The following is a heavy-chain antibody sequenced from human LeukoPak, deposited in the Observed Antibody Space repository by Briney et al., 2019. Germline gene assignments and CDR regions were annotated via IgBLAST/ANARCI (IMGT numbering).Heavy chain of an antibody. CDR1: GFTFDDYG. Sequence: GESLKISCAASGFTFDDYGMSWVRQAPGKGLEWVSGINWNGGSTGYADSVKGRFTISRDNAKNSLYLQMNSLRAEDTALYYCARVDYYDSSGYYQPWGQGTLVTVSS. CDR2: INWNGGST. CDR3: ARVDYYDSSGYYQP. D-gene: IGHD3-22*01. J-gene: IGHJ5*02. V-gene: IGHV3-20*04.